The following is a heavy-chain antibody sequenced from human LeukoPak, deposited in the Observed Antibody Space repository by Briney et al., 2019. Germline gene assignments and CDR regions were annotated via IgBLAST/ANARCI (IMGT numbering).Heavy chain of an antibody. Sequence: GGSLRLSCAASGFTFSSYWMHWVRQAPGKGLVWVSRINTDGSSTSYADSVKGRFTISRDNAKNTLYLQMNSLRAEDTAVYYCARQPIVVEYYFDYWGQGTLVTVSS. V-gene: IGHV3-74*01. D-gene: IGHD3-22*01. CDR1: GFTFSSYW. CDR3: ARQPIVVEYYFDY. CDR2: INTDGSST. J-gene: IGHJ4*02.